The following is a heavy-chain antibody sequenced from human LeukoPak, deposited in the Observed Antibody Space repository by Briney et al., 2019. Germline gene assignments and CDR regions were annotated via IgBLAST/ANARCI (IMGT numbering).Heavy chain of an antibody. CDR3: ARGIVVVVGASDHFYY. J-gene: IGHJ4*02. CDR2: ISPDGSDK. Sequence: GGSLRLSCVASGFTFSTYWMNWVRQAPGKGLERVGTISPDGSDKYYVDSVKGRFTISRDNAKTSLYLQINSLRADDTALYFCARGIVVVVGASDHFYYWGQGTLITVSS. CDR1: GFTFSTYW. V-gene: IGHV3-7*01. D-gene: IGHD2-15*01.